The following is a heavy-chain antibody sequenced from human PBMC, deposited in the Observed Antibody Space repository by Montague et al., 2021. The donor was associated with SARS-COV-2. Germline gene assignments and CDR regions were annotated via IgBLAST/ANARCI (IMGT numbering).Heavy chain of an antibody. CDR3: VRSSITAPLLTYYYYMDV. CDR2: INWNGGST. J-gene: IGHJ6*03. Sequence: SLRLSCAASGFTFDDYGMSWVRQAPGKGLEWVSGINWNGGSTGYADSVKGRFTISRDNAKNSLYLQMNSLRAEDTALYYCVRSSITAPLLTYYYYMDVWGKGTTVTVSS. V-gene: IGHV3-20*04. CDR1: GFTFDDYG. D-gene: IGHD3-10*01.